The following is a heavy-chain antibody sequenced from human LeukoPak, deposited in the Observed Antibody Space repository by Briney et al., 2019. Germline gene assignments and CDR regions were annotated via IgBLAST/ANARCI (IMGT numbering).Heavy chain of an antibody. CDR1: GYTFTGYY. CDR3: ARDRVRTMVRGVIKANWFDP. CDR2: INPNSGGT. J-gene: IGHJ5*02. Sequence: GASVKVSCKASGYTFTGYYMHWVRQAPGQGLEWMGWINPNSGGTNYAQKFQGRVTMTRDTSISTAYMELSRLRSDDTAVYYCARDRVRTMVRGVIKANWFDPWGQGTLVTVSS. D-gene: IGHD3-10*01. V-gene: IGHV1-2*02.